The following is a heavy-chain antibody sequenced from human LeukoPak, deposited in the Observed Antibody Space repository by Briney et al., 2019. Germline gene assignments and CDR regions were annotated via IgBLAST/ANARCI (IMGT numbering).Heavy chain of an antibody. CDR2: IYVSGST. D-gene: IGHD3-9*01. V-gene: IGHV4-4*07. CDR3: ARSNYDILAGYSLYFDY. CDR1: GGSISSYY. J-gene: IGHJ4*02. Sequence: SEALSLTCTVSGGSISSYYWSWIRQPAGKGLEWIGRIYVSGSTNYNPSLKSRVTMSVDTSKNQFSLRLSSVTAADTAVYYCARSNYDILAGYSLYFDYWGQGTLVTVSS.